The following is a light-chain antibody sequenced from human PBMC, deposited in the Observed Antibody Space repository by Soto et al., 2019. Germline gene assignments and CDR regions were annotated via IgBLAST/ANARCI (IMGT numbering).Light chain of an antibody. Sequence: EIVLTQSPASLSLSPGERATLSCRASQSVSSYLAWYQQKPGQAPGLLIYDASNRATGIPARFSGSGSGADFSLTISSLEPEDFAVYYCQLRYNWPPLFNFGPGTKVNI. J-gene: IGKJ3*01. CDR1: QSVSSY. V-gene: IGKV3-11*01. CDR3: QLRYNWPPLFN. CDR2: DAS.